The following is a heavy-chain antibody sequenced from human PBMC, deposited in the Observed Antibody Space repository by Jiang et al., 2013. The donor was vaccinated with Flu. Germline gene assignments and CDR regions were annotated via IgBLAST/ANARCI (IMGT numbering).Heavy chain of an antibody. Sequence: VQLVESGGGVVQPGRSLRLSCAASGFTFSSYGMHWVRQAPGKGLEWVAVISYDGSNKYYADSVKGRFTISRDNSKNTLYLQMNSLRAEDTAVYYCAKERGQNYYDGSGYHLQVCCPDYWGQGTLVTVSS. J-gene: IGHJ4*02. CDR2: ISYDGSNK. CDR3: AKERGQNYYDGSGYHLQVCCPDY. V-gene: IGHV3-30*18. D-gene: IGHD3-22*01. CDR1: GFTFSSYG.